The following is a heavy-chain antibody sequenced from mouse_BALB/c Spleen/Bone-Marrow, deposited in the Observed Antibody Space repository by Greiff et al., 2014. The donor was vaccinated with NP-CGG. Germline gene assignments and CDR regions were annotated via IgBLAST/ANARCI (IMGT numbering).Heavy chain of an antibody. CDR2: IDPANGNT. J-gene: IGHJ3*01. Sequence: EVQLQEPGAELVKPGASVKLSCTAPGFNIKDTYMHWVKQRPEQGLEWIGRIDPANGNTKYDPKFQGKATIAADTSSNTAYLQLSSLTSEDTAVYYCAVYYYGSSLFAYWGQGTLVTVSA. CDR1: GFNIKDTY. V-gene: IGHV14-3*02. D-gene: IGHD1-1*01. CDR3: AVYYYGSSLFAY.